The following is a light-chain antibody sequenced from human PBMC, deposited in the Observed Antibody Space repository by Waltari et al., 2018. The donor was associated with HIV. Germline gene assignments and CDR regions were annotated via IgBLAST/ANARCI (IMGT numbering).Light chain of an antibody. CDR1: DRHDFYA. J-gene: IGLJ2*01. V-gene: IGLV4-69*01. CDR2: INGDDSH. CDR3: QTWGTGTQV. Sequence: QPAVTQPPSASAALGASVKLTCPLSDRHDFYAIACHQQRPERAPRICMKINGDDSHSKGDGIPDRFSGSSSGAERYLTIFNLQSEDEADYYCQTWGTGTQVFGGGTKLTVL.